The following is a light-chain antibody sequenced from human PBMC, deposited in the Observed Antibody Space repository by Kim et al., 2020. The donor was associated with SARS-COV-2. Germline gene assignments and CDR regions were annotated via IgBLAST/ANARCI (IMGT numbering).Light chain of an antibody. Sequence: ASVGDRVTITCQASQRINNYLNWYQHKPGEAPKLLIFDASTLETGVPSRFSGSGSATDFTFTISSLQPEDIATYYCQQYDNLPITFGQGTRLEIK. J-gene: IGKJ5*01. CDR2: DAS. CDR3: QQYDNLPIT. CDR1: QRINNY. V-gene: IGKV1-33*01.